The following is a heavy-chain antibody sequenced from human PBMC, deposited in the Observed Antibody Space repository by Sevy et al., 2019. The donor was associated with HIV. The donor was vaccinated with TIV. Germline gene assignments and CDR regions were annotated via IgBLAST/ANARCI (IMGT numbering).Heavy chain of an antibody. CDR2: IKRDGSEK. D-gene: IGHD2-2*01. CDR1: GFTFSNYW. V-gene: IGHV3-7*03. CDR3: ARDCSSSTCLWGMDV. Sequence: GGSLRLSCAASGFTFSNYWMSWVRQAPGKGLEWVANIKRDGSEKYYVASVKGRFTISRDNAKNSRYLKMNSLRAEDTAVYYCARDCSSSTCLWGMDVWGQGTTVTVSS. J-gene: IGHJ6*02.